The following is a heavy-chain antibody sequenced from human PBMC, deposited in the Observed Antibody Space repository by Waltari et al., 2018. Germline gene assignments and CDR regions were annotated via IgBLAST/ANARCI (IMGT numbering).Heavy chain of an antibody. CDR1: GGSLINNKYY. D-gene: IGHD3-22*01. J-gene: IGHJ4*02. CDR3: ARDYDSSGYYYDY. Sequence: QLQLQESGPGLVKPSETLSLTCTVSGGSLINNKYYWGCIRQPPGKGLEWIGSIFYRGSTHYNPSLKSRVTMSVDTSKNQFSLKLSSVTAADTARYYCARDYDSSGYYYDYWGQGVLVTVSS. CDR2: IFYRGST. V-gene: IGHV4-39*02.